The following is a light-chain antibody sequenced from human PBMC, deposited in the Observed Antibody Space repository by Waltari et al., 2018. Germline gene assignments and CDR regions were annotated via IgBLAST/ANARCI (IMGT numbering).Light chain of an antibody. J-gene: IGKJ1*01. V-gene: IGKV3-20*01. Sequence: DIVLTQSQGTLSLSPGESATISCRTSQSVTRALAWYQQNPGQAPRLLIYGASNRATGIPDRFSGSGSGTDFSLTISSLEPEDFAVYYCQHYLRLPVTFGQGTKVEVK. CDR2: GAS. CDR3: QHYLRLPVT. CDR1: QSVTRA.